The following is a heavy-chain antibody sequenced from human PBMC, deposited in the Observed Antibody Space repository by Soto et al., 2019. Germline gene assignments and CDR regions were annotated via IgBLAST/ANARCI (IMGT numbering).Heavy chain of an antibody. CDR2: ISAYNGNT. D-gene: IGHD3-3*01. CDR1: GYTFTSYG. J-gene: IGHJ4*02. V-gene: IGHV1-18*01. CDR3: ARVYDVLRFLEWLPDATLFDY. Sequence: ASVKVSCKASGYTFTSYGISWVRQAPGQGLEWMGWISAYNGNTNYAQKLQGRVTMTTDTSTSTAYMELRSLRSDDTAVYYCARVYDVLRFLEWLPDATLFDYWGQGTLVTVSS.